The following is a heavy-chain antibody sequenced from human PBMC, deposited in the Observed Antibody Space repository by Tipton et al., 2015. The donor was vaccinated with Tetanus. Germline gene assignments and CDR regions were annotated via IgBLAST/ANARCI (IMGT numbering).Heavy chain of an antibody. CDR3: AKQADNGFDP. CDR1: DDSMSTGTSY. Sequence: TLSLTCTVSDDSMSTGTSYWGWVRQPPGMALEWIGTVYYDGSPYYNSSLKSRLTISVDTSKRQFFLRLTSVTAADTAIYYCAKQADNGFDPWGQGTLVAVSS. V-gene: IGHV4-39*01. CDR2: VYYDGSP. J-gene: IGHJ5*02.